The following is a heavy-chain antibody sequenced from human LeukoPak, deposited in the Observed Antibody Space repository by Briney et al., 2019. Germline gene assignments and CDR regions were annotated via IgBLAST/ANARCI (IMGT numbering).Heavy chain of an antibody. CDR3: ARDGVYYDSSGLDY. J-gene: IGHJ4*02. CDR1: GFTFSRYS. D-gene: IGHD3-22*01. CDR2: ITSSSSYI. V-gene: IGHV3-21*01. Sequence: GGSLRLSCAASGFTFSRYSMTWVRQAPGKGLEWVSPITSSSSYIYYADSVKGRFTISRDNAKNSLYLQMNSLRAEDTAVFYCARDGVYYDSSGLDYWGQGTLVTVSS.